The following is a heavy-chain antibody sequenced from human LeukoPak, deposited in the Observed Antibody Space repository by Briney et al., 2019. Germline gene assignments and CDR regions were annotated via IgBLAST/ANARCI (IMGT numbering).Heavy chain of an antibody. D-gene: IGHD3-10*02. J-gene: IGHJ6*04. V-gene: IGHV3-48*04. Sequence: PGGSLRLSCAASGFTFSSYWMHWVRQAPGKGLEWVSYISSSGSTIYYADSVKGRFTISRDNAKNLLYLQMNSLRAEDTAVYYCAELGITMIGGVWGKETTVTISS. CDR3: AELGITMIGGV. CDR2: ISSSGSTI. CDR1: GFTFSSYW.